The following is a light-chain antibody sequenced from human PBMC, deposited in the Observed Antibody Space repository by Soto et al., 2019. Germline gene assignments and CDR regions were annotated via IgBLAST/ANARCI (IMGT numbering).Light chain of an antibody. V-gene: IGLV2-8*01. CDR3: SSYRTGSRV. J-gene: IGLJ2*01. CDR2: EVN. Sequence: QSALTQPPSASGSPGQSVAISCTGTSSDVGGYNYVSWYQQHPGKAPKLMIYEVNKRPSGVPDRFSGSKSGNTASLTVSGLQAEDEADYYCSSYRTGSRVFGGGTQLTVL. CDR1: SSDVGGYNY.